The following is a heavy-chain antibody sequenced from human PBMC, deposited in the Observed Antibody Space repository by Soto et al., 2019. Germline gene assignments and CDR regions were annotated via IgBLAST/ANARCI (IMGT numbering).Heavy chain of an antibody. V-gene: IGHV4-34*01. CDR1: GGSFSGYY. D-gene: IGHD2-2*01. CDR3: ARTLVVPFDDAFDI. CDR2: INHSGST. Sequence: SETLSLTCAVYGGSFSGYYWSWIRQPPGKGLEWIGEINHSGSTNYNPSLKSRVTISVDTSKNQFSLKLSSVTAADTAVYYCARTLVVPFDDAFDIWGQGTMVTVSS. J-gene: IGHJ3*02.